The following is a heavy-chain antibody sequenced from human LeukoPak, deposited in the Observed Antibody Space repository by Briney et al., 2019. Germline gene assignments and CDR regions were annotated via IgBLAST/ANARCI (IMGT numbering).Heavy chain of an antibody. CDR1: GGSFSGYY. D-gene: IGHD1-26*01. CDR3: ATGRGSYYSGWFDP. J-gene: IGHJ5*02. V-gene: IGHV4-34*01. CDR2: INHSGST. Sequence: PSETLSLTCAVYGGSFSGYYWSWIRQPPGKGLEWIGEINHSGSTNYNPSLKSRVTISVDTSKNQFSLKLSSVTAADTAAYYCATGRGSYYSGWFDPWGQGTLVTVSP.